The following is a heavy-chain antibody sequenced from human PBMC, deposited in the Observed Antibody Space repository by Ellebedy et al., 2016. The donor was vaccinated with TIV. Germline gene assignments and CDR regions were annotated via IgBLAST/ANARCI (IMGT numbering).Heavy chain of an antibody. CDR3: ARGVGIVVVPAAPPHYGMDV. J-gene: IGHJ6*02. CDR2: IYYSGST. Sequence: SETLSLTXTVSGGSISSYYWSWIRQPPGKGLEWIGYIYYSGSTNYNPSLKSRVTISVDTSKNQFSLKLSSVTAADTAVYYCARGVGIVVVPAAPPHYGMDVWGQGTTVTVSS. CDR1: GGSISSYY. V-gene: IGHV4-59*12. D-gene: IGHD2-2*03.